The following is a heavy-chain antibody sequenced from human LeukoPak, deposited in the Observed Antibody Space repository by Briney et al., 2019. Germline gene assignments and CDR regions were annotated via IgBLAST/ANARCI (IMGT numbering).Heavy chain of an antibody. Sequence: GRSLRPSWAPSGSTLDEHATHWGRQAPRKGREWVAGISWNSGTISYADSLKGRFTISGDNATNSLYLQMNSLRAEDTALYYCAKAEQLVRAPFDYW. CDR3: AKAEQLVRAPFDY. V-gene: IGHV3-9*01. CDR1: GSTLDEHA. CDR2: ISWNSGTI. D-gene: IGHD6-13*01. J-gene: IGHJ4*01.